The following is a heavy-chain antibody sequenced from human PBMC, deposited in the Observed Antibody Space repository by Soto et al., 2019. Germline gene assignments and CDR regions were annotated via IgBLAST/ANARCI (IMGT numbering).Heavy chain of an antibody. CDR2: IKQDGSEK. CDR1: GFTFSSYW. J-gene: IGHJ6*02. Sequence: PGGSLRLSCAASGFTFSSYWMSWVRQAPGKGLEWVANIKQDGSEKYYVDSVKGRFTISRDNAKNSLYLQMNSLRAEDTAVYYCARFRPHYYYYGMDVWGQGTTVTVSS. V-gene: IGHV3-7*04. CDR3: ARFRPHYYYYGMDV.